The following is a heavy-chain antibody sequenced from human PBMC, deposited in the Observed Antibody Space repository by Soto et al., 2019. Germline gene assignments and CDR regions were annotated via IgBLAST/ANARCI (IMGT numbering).Heavy chain of an antibody. J-gene: IGHJ5*02. CDR1: GGSISSYY. CDR2: IYYSGST. Sequence: SETLSLTCTVSGGSISSYYWSWIRQPPGKGLEWIGYIYYSGSTNYNPSLKSRVTISVDTSKNQFSLKLSSVTAADTAVYYCAREVVVVPAANYGGWFDPWGQGTLVTSPQ. V-gene: IGHV4-59*01. CDR3: AREVVVVPAANYGGWFDP. D-gene: IGHD2-2*01.